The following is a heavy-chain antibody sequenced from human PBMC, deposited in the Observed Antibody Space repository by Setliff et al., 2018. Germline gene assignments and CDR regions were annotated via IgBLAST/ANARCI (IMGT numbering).Heavy chain of an antibody. CDR2: IYTSGST. J-gene: IGHJ4*02. CDR1: GGSISSGSYY. D-gene: IGHD2-8*02. CDR3: TVYNTGSSKDHY. V-gene: IGHV4-61*09. Sequence: SETLSLTCTVSGGSISSGSYYWSWIRQPAGKGLEWIGHIYTSGSTNYNPPLKSRVTISVDTSKNQFSLKLSSVTAADTAVYYCTVYNTGSSKDHYWGQGTPVTVSS.